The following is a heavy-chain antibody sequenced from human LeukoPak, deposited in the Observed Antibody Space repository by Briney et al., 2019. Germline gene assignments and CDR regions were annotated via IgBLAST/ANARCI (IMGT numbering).Heavy chain of an antibody. J-gene: IGHJ4*02. V-gene: IGHV3-21*01. CDR1: GFTFSSYW. D-gene: IGHD3-9*01. CDR2: ISSSSSYI. Sequence: GGSLRLSCAASGFTFSSYWMNWVRQAPGKGLQWVSSISSSSSYIYYADSVKGRFTISRDNAKNSLYLQMNSLRAEDTAVYYCALLPTYYDILTDWGQGTLVTVSS. CDR3: ALLPTYYDILTD.